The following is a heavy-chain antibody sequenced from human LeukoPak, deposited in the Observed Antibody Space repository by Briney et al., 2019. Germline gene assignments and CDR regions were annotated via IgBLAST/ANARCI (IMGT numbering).Heavy chain of an antibody. V-gene: IGHV1-3*01. CDR1: GYTFTSYA. CDR3: ARDSSGWHN. J-gene: IGHJ4*02. CDR2: INAGNGNT. Sequence: VASVKVSCTASGYTFTSYAMHWVRQAPGQRLEWMGWINAGNGNTKYSQKLQGRVTMTTDTSTSTAYMELRSLRSDDTAVYYCARDSSGWHNWGQGTLVTVSS. D-gene: IGHD6-19*01.